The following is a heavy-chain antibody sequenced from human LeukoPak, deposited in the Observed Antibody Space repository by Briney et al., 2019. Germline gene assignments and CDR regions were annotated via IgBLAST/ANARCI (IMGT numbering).Heavy chain of an antibody. J-gene: IGHJ6*03. CDR1: GFTVSSNY. Sequence: GGSLRLSCAASGFTVSSNYMSWVRQAPGKGLEWVSVIYSGGSTYYADSVKGRFTISRDNPKNTLYLQMNSLRAEDTAVYYCAGRSSEYYYYYYMDVWGKGTTVTVSS. CDR3: AGRSSEYYYYYYMDV. CDR2: IYSGGST. D-gene: IGHD2-15*01. V-gene: IGHV3-53*01.